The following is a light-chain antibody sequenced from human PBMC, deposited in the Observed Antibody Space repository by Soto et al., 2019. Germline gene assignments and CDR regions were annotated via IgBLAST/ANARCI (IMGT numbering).Light chain of an antibody. CDR2: EGN. CDR3: STYTSSSTHV. CDR1: SSHIGSSNL. Sequence: QSVLTQPASVSGSPGQSITISCTASSSHIGSSNLVSWYQHHSGKAPKLIIYEGNKRPSGVSHRFSGSKSGKTASLTISGVQAEDDGTYYCSTYTSSSTHVFGTGTKVTVL. V-gene: IGLV2-14*02. J-gene: IGLJ1*01.